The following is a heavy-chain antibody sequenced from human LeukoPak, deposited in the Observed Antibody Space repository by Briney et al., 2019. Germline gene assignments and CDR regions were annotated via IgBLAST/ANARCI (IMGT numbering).Heavy chain of an antibody. D-gene: IGHD5-18*01. CDR3: ARDLAYSRLDY. CDR1: GVTFRSSC. CDR2: INPDGNKK. V-gene: IGHV3-7*01. J-gene: IGHJ4*02. Sequence: GGSLRLSCAVCGVTFRSSCMDWVRQAPGKGLEWVASINPDGNKKYSADSVKGRFTISRDNAENSLYLQMNSLRVEDTAFYYCARDLAYSRLDYWGQGMLVTVSS.